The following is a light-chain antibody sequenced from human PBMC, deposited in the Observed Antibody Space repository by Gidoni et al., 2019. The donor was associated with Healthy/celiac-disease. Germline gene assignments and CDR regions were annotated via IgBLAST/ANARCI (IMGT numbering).Light chain of an antibody. CDR3: QQSYSTPMVT. CDR2: AAS. Sequence: IQMTQSPSSLSASVGDSVTITCRGSQSNSSYLNWYQQKPGKAPKLLIYAASSMQSGVPSRFSGSRSGTEFTLTISSLQPEDFAAYYCQQSYSTPMVTFGPGTKVEIK. V-gene: IGKV1-39*01. CDR1: QSNSSY. J-gene: IGKJ3*01.